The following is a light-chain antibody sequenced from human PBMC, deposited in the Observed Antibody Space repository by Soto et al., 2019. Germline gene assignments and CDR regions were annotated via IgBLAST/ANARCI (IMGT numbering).Light chain of an antibody. V-gene: IGLV4-69*01. CDR3: QTWDTGMGV. J-gene: IGLJ1*01. CDR2: LNSDGSH. Sequence: QPVLTQAPSASASLGASVKLTCTLSSGHSSNAIVWHQQQPEKGPRYLMKLNSDGSHSKGDGIPDRFSGSSSGDERYLIISSLQSEDEADYYCQTWDTGMGVFGTGTKVTVL. CDR1: SGHSSNA.